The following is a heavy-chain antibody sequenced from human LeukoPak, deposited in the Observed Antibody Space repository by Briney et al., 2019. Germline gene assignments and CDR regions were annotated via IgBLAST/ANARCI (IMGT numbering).Heavy chain of an antibody. CDR1: GGSIRSSTFN. J-gene: IGHJ6*03. CDR3: ARTGGSFYFYYYMDV. V-gene: IGHV4-39*07. Sequence: SETLSLTCTVSGGSIRSSTFNWGWIRQPPGRGLEWIGSIHYTGTTFYNPSLKSRVTISVDTSKSQFSLKLRSVTAADTAVYYYARTGGSFYFYYYMDVWGKGTTVTVSS. D-gene: IGHD1-26*01. CDR2: IHYTGTT.